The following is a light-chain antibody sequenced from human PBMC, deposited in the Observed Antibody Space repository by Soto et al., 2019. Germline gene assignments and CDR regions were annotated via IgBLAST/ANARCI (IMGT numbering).Light chain of an antibody. CDR2: DAS. Sequence: ETVWTQSPATLSLSPGERATVSCRASQSVSSYLAWYQQKPGQAPRLLIYDASNRATGIPARFSGSGSGTDFTLTISSLEPEDFAVYYCQQRSNWPLTFGGGTKVEIK. CDR3: QQRSNWPLT. CDR1: QSVSSY. J-gene: IGKJ4*01. V-gene: IGKV3-11*01.